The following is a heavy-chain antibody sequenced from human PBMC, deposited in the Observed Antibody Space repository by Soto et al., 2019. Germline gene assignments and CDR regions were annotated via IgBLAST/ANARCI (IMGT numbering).Heavy chain of an antibody. D-gene: IGHD4-17*01. CDR1: GFTFSSYS. V-gene: IGHV3-21*01. CDR2: ISSSSSYI. Sequence: EVQLVESGGGLVKPGGSLRLSCAASGFTFSSYSMNWVRQAPGKGLEWVSSISSSSSYIYYADSVKGRFTISRDNAKNSLYLQMNSLRAEDTAVYYCACDHNYGDYAYYYYMDVWGKGTTVTVPS. J-gene: IGHJ6*03. CDR3: ACDHNYGDYAYYYYMDV.